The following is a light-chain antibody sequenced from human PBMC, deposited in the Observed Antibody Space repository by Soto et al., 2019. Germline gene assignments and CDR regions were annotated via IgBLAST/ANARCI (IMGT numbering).Light chain of an antibody. Sequence: LTQSPGTLSLSPGERATLSCRASQSVKSRYIAWYQVKPGHAPSLLIYEASSRATGIPARLSGSGSGTVFTLTISSPEPEDFAVYYCQQRSNWRTFGQGTKVDIK. CDR1: QSVKSRY. CDR2: EAS. J-gene: IGKJ1*01. V-gene: IGKV3D-20*02. CDR3: QQRSNWRT.